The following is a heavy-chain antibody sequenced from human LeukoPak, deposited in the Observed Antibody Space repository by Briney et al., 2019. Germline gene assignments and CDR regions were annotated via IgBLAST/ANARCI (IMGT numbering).Heavy chain of an antibody. CDR3: ARDRGYCSSTSCYSYYYYGMDV. J-gene: IGHJ6*04. Sequence: GASVKVSCKASGYTFTSYYMHWVRQAPGQGLEWMGIINSSGGSTSYAQTFQGRVTMTRDTSTSTVYMELSSLRSEATAVYYCARDRGYCSSTSCYSYYYYGMDVWGKGTTVTVSS. D-gene: IGHD2-2*01. V-gene: IGHV1-46*01. CDR2: INSSGGST. CDR1: GYTFTSYY.